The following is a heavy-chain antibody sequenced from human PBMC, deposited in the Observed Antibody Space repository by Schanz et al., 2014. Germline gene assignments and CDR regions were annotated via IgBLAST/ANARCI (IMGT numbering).Heavy chain of an antibody. CDR3: ARPALCCGDNCFDP. V-gene: IGHV3-74*01. D-gene: IGHD3-10*01. CDR2: INSVGSNT. Sequence: EVQLVQSGGGLVQPGGSLRLSCAASGFTFSSHCMHWVRQDPGKGLVWVARINSVGSNTDYADSVTGRFTISRDNAKNTLYLQMNSLRAEDTAVYYCARPALCCGDNCFDPWGQGTLVTVSS. J-gene: IGHJ5*02. CDR1: GFTFSSHC.